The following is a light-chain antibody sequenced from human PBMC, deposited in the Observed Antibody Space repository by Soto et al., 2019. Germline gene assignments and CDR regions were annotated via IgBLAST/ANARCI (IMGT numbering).Light chain of an antibody. V-gene: IGLV2-14*01. J-gene: IGLJ2*01. CDR3: SSYTRSRTLV. Sequence: QSALTQPASVSGSPGQSITISGTGTSSDVGNYNYVSWYQQHPGKVPKLMIYEVSNRPSGVSNRFSGSKSGNTASLTISGLQAEDEADYYCSSYTRSRTLVFGGGTKLTVL. CDR1: SSDVGNYNY. CDR2: EVS.